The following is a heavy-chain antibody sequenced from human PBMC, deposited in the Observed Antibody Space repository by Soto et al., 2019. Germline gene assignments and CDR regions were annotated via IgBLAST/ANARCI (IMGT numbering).Heavy chain of an antibody. J-gene: IGHJ4*02. CDR1: GFTFSSYG. CDR2: ISNDGKNK. V-gene: IGHV3-30*18. CDR3: AKDSGRGSADYYFDY. Sequence: QVQLVESGGGVVQPGRSLRLSCAASGFTFSSYGIHWVRQAPGKGLEWVAVISNDGKNKYSADSMKGRFTISRDNSENTLYLQMNSLRAEDTAVYYCAKDSGRGSADYYFDYWGQGTLVTVSS. D-gene: IGHD3-10*01.